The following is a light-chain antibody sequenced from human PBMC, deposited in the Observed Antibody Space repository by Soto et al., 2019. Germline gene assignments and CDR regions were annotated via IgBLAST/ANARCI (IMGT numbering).Light chain of an antibody. V-gene: IGKV3-20*01. CDR1: QSVSGSY. Sequence: ETVLTQSPGTLSFSPGERATLFCRASQSVSGSYLAWYQQKPGQAPRLLIYGASSRATGIPDRFSGSGSGTDFTLTISRLEPEDFAVYYCQQHSSSPPSWTFGQGTKVEIK. J-gene: IGKJ1*01. CDR2: GAS. CDR3: QQHSSSPPSWT.